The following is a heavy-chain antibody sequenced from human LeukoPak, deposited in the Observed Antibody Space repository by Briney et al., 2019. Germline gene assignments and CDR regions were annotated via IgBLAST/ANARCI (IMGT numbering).Heavy chain of an antibody. V-gene: IGHV3-23*01. J-gene: IGHJ4*02. CDR2: ISGSGGST. Sequence: GGSLRLSCAASGFTFSSYAMSWVRQAPGKGLEWVSAISGSGGSTYYADSVKGRFTISRDNSKNTLYLQMSGLRADDTALYYCAKDGTPSDYWGQGTRVTVSS. D-gene: IGHD2-15*01. CDR1: GFTFSSYA. CDR3: AKDGTPSDY.